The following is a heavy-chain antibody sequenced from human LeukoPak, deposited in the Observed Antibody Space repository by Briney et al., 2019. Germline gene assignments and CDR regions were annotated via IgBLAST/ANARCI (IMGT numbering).Heavy chain of an antibody. CDR1: GYTFTGCY. Sequence: ASVKVSCKASGYTFTGCYMHWVRQAPGQGLEWMGWINPNSGGTNYAQKFQGWVTMTRDTSISTAYMELSRLRSDDTAVYYCAKVSGGGLYYDGMDVWGQGTTVTVSS. J-gene: IGHJ6*02. CDR2: INPNSGGT. V-gene: IGHV1-2*04. D-gene: IGHD1-14*01. CDR3: AKVSGGGLYYDGMDV.